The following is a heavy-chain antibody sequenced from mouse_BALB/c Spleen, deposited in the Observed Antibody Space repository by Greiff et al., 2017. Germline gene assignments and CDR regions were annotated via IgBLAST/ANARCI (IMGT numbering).Heavy chain of an antibody. V-gene: IGHV3-8*02. Sequence: EVKVEESGPSLVKPSQTLSLTCSVTGDSITSGYWNWIRKFPGNKLEYMGYISYSGSTYYNPSLKSRISITRDTSKNQYYLQLNSVTTEDTATYYCARPMILYYYAMDYWGQGTSVTVSS. CDR3: ARPMILYYYAMDY. D-gene: IGHD2-3*01. CDR1: GDSITSGY. J-gene: IGHJ4*01. CDR2: ISYSGST.